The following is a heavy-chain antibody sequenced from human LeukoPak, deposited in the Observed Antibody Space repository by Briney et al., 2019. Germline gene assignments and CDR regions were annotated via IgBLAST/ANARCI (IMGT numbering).Heavy chain of an antibody. D-gene: IGHD4-23*01. CDR3: ARGRYGGNSGFFDY. Sequence: TSETLSLTCTVSGGSISSYYWSWIRQPPGKGLEWIGYIYYSGSTNYNPSLRSRVTMSVGTSKNQFSLRLSSVTAADTAVYYCARGRYGGNSGFFDYWGQGTLVTVSS. CDR1: GGSISSYY. V-gene: IGHV4-59*01. J-gene: IGHJ4*02. CDR2: IYYSGST.